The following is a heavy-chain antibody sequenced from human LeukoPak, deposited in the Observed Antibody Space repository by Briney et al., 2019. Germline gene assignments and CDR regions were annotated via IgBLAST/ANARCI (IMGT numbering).Heavy chain of an antibody. V-gene: IGHV4-4*07. Sequence: SETLSLTCSVSGGSISSYYWSWIRQPAGKGLEWIGRIYTSGSTNYNPSLKSRVPISVDTSKNQFSLKLSSVTAADTAVYYCARADDSSGYYYEFDYWGQGTLVTVSS. CDR2: IYTSGST. CDR1: GGSISSYY. D-gene: IGHD3-22*01. CDR3: ARADDSSGYYYEFDY. J-gene: IGHJ4*02.